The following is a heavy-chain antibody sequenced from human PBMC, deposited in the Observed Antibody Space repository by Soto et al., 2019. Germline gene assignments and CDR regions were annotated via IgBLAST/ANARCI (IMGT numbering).Heavy chain of an antibody. CDR2: IYYSGST. CDR1: GDSIISEIYY. Sequence: SETLSLTCTVSGDSIISEIYYWGWIRQSPGKGLEWIGSIYYSGSTYYNPSLKSRVTISVDTSKNQFSLKLSSVTAADTAVYYCARQGRDSSSWEIPVDYYYYYGMDVWGQGTTVTVSS. CDR3: ARQGRDSSSWEIPVDYYYYYGMDV. J-gene: IGHJ6*02. D-gene: IGHD6-13*01. V-gene: IGHV4-39*01.